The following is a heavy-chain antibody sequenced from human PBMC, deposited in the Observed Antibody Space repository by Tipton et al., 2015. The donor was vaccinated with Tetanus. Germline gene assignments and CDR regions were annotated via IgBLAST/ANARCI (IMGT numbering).Heavy chain of an antibody. J-gene: IGHJ4*02. Sequence: LVKPTQTLPLTCAISGDSVSRDGPTWNWIRQSPSRGLEWLGRTYYRSQWITDYAVSVRGRITINPDTSKNLFSLELRSVTPEDTAVYYCARDPPSCYSCLDSWGQGALITVSS. D-gene: IGHD2/OR15-2a*01. CDR2: TYYRSQWIT. CDR3: ARDPPSCYSCLDS. V-gene: IGHV6-1*01. CDR1: GDSVSRDGPT.